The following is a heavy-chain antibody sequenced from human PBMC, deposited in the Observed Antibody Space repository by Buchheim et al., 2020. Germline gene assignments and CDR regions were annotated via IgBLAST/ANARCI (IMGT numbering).Heavy chain of an antibody. CDR3: ARGSLVAATLWASNRNWFDP. CDR2: MNPNSGNT. V-gene: IGHV1-8*01. D-gene: IGHD2-15*01. J-gene: IGHJ5*02. Sequence: QVQLVQSGAEVKKPGASVKVSCKASGYTFTSYDINWVRQATGQGLEWMGWMNPNSGNTGYAQKFQGRVTMTRNTSISTAYMELSSLRSEDTDVYYCARGSLVAATLWASNRNWFDPWGQGTL. CDR1: GYTFTSYD.